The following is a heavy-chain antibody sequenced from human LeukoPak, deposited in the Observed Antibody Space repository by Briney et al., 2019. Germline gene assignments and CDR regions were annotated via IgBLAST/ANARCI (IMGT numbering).Heavy chain of an antibody. CDR3: ARAGGFTADMDV. CDR2: IYSGGST. V-gene: IGHV3-66*02. Sequence: GGSLRLSCAASGFTVSNNYMSWVRQAPGKGLERVSIIYSGGSTYFADSVKGRFTISRDNSKNTLYLQMNSLRAEATAVYYCARAGGFTADMDVWGQGTTVTVSS. D-gene: IGHD3-10*01. CDR1: GFTVSNNY. J-gene: IGHJ6*02.